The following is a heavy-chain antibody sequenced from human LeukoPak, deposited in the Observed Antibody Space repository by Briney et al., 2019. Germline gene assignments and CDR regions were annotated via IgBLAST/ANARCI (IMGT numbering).Heavy chain of an antibody. Sequence: ASVKVSCKASGGTFSSYAISWVRQAPGQGLEWMGGIIPIFGTANYAQKFQGRVTITADESTSTAYMELSSLRSEDTAVYYCARHIAAAGRDWFDPWGQGTLVTVSS. CDR1: GGTFSSYA. D-gene: IGHD6-13*01. J-gene: IGHJ5*02. V-gene: IGHV1-69*13. CDR3: ARHIAAAGRDWFDP. CDR2: IIPIFGTA.